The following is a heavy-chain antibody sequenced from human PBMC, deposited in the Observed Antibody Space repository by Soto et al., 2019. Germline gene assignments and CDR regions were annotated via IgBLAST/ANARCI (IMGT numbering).Heavy chain of an antibody. J-gene: IGHJ4*02. V-gene: IGHV3-7*04. CDR1: GFIFSGNW. Sequence: EVQLVESGGGLVQPGGSLRLSCAASGFIFSGNWMSWVRQAPGKGLEWVANIKQDGSEKRYVDSVEGRFTISRDNAKNSLYLQMNSLLVEDTATYYCARYHFGDYAFDCWGQGTLVTVSS. CDR3: ARYHFGDYAFDC. D-gene: IGHD4-17*01. CDR2: IKQDGSEK.